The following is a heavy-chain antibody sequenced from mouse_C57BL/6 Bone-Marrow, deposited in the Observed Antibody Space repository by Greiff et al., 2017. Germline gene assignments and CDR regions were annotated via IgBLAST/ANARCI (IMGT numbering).Heavy chain of an antibody. D-gene: IGHD1-1*01. J-gene: IGHJ2*01. V-gene: IGHV5-12*01. CDR2: ISNGGGST. Sequence: EVKLVESGGGLVQPGGSLKLSCAASGFTFSDYYMYWVRQTPEKRLEWVAYISNGGGSTYYPDTVKGRFTISRDNAKNTLYLQMSRLKSEDTAMYYCERHNYYGSSYVLDYWGQGTTLTVSS. CDR3: ERHNYYGSSYVLDY. CDR1: GFTFSDYY.